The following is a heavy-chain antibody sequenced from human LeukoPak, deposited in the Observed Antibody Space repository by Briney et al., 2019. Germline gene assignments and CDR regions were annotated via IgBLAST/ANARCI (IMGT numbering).Heavy chain of an antibody. J-gene: IGHJ4*02. CDR3: AKDRRLGDDFWSGYLGY. CDR2: ISGSGGST. D-gene: IGHD3-3*01. V-gene: IGHV3-23*01. CDR1: GFTFSSYS. Sequence: PGGSLRLSCAASGFTFSSYSMNWVRQAPGKGLEWVSAISGSGGSTYYADSVKGRFTISRDNSKNTLYLQMNSLRAEDTAVYYCAKDRRLGDDFWSGYLGYWGQGTLVTVSS.